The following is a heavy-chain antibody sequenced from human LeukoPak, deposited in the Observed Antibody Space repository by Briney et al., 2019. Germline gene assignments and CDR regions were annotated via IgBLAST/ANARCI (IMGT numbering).Heavy chain of an antibody. CDR3: ARQAITRQDQPSLAYYFNF. J-gene: IGHJ4*02. Sequence: SETLSLTCTVSGGSISSSNYYWGWIRQPPGKGLEWIGSIYYTGSTYYSPSLKSRVTISVETSKNQVSLRLRSVTAADTAVYFCARQAITRQDQPSLAYYFNFWGQGSLVAVSS. CDR1: GGSISSSNYY. V-gene: IGHV4-39*01. D-gene: IGHD5-12*01. CDR2: IYYTGST.